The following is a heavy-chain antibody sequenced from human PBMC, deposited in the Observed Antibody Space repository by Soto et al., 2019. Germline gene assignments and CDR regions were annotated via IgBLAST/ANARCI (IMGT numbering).Heavy chain of an antibody. V-gene: IGHV3-53*01. J-gene: IGHJ6*02. CDR1: GFNVSVNY. CDR2: INGGGST. CDR3: VRENYYYGMDV. Sequence: EVQLVESGGGLIQPGGSLRLSCAASGFNVSVNYMNWVRQAPGKGLEWVSVINGGGSTNYADSVKGRFTISRDPSKNTLYLQMNSLRAEDTAVYYCVRENYYYGMDVWGQGTTVIVSS.